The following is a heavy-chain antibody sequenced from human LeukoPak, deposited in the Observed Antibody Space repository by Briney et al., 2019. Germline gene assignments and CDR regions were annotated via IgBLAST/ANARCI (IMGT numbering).Heavy chain of an antibody. D-gene: IGHD6-19*01. CDR1: RFTFSNYA. CDR3: AKSQSSGPFYYYYGLDV. CDR2: ISGGGGST. J-gene: IGHJ6*02. V-gene: IGHV3-23*01. Sequence: PGGSLRLSCAASRFTFSNYAMTWVRQAPGKGLEWVSVISGGGGSTYYADSVKGRFTISRDNSKNTLYLQMNSLRAEDTAVYSCAKSQSSGPFYYYYGLDVWGQGTTVTVSS.